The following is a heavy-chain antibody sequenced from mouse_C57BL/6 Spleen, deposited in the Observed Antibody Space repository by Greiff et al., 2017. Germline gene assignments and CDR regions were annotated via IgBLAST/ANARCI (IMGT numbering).Heavy chain of an antibody. CDR3: ARGGLDSSGYDAIDD. CDR1: GFSLSTSGMG. V-gene: IGHV8-12*01. D-gene: IGHD3-2*02. J-gene: IGHJ4*01. Sequence: QVTLKESGPGILQSSQTLSLTCSFSGFSLSTSGMGVSWIRQPSGKGLEWLAHIYWADDKRYNPSLKSRLTISKNTSRNQVFLKITSVDTADTATYYCARGGLDSSGYDAIDDWGQGTSVTVSS. CDR2: IYWADDK.